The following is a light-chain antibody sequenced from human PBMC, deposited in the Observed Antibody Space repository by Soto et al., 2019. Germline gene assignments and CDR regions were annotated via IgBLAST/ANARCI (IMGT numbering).Light chain of an antibody. J-gene: IGKJ4*01. CDR3: QQTNTFPLT. CDR2: GAS. V-gene: IGKV1-12*01. CDR1: QDITRW. Sequence: DIQMTQSPSSVSGSVGDRFTITFLASQDITRWLAWYQQKPGKAPKLLIYGASSLQSGVPSRFSGSGSETDFTLTISSLQPEDSATYYCQQTNTFPLTFGGGTKVDIK.